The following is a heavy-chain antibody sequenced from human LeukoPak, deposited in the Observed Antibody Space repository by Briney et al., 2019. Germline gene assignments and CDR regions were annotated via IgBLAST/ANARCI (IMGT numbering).Heavy chain of an antibody. CDR2: ISGRGGTT. Sequence: GGSLRLSCAASGFTFTNYAMSWVRQAPGKGLEWVSSISGRGGTTYYADSVKGRFTISRDNSKNTVYLEMNSLRAEDTAVYYCAKVRGAVAITFLDYWGQGTLVTVSS. D-gene: IGHD3-22*01. CDR1: GFTFTNYA. J-gene: IGHJ4*02. V-gene: IGHV3-23*01. CDR3: AKVRGAVAITFLDY.